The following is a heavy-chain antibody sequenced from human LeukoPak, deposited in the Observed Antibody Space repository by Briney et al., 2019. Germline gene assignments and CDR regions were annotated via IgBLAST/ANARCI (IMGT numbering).Heavy chain of an antibody. D-gene: IGHD5-12*01. J-gene: IGHJ3*01. Sequence: GGSLRLSCAASGFTFSIYWMYWVRQAPAKGLVWVSRIDSDGRTTDYADSLRGRFIISRDNSKNTLYLQMNSLKADDTAIYYCVVASDALDLWGQGTTVTVSS. CDR2: IDSDGRTT. CDR3: VVASDALDL. CDR1: GFTFSIYW. V-gene: IGHV3-74*01.